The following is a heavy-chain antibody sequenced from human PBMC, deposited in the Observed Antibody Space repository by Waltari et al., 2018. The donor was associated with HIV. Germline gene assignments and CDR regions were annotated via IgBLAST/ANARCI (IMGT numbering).Heavy chain of an antibody. J-gene: IGHJ6*02. Sequence: QVQLQQWGAGLLKPSETLSLTCAVYGGSFSDYYWTWIRQPPRKGLEWIGDIHHSGSTTYNPALKRRVTISLTTSKNQFSRKLSSMTAADTTLNFCGRGSNCGSGSYYYYDGMDVWGLGTTVTVSS. CDR2: IHHSGST. V-gene: IGHV4-34*01. CDR3: GRGSNCGSGSYYYYDGMDV. D-gene: IGHD3-10*01. CDR1: GGSFSDYY.